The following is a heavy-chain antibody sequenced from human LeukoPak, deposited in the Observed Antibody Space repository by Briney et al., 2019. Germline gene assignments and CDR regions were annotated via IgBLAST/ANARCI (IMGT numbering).Heavy chain of an antibody. CDR2: VSAYNGNT. CDR1: GYTFTSYG. CDR3: ARVRDSSGYYYFDY. Sequence: ASVKVSCKASGYTFTSYGISWVRLAPGQGLEWMGWVSAYNGNTNYAQKLQGRVTMTTDTSTSTAYMELRSLRSDDTAVYYCARVRDSSGYYYFDYWGQGTLLTVSS. J-gene: IGHJ4*02. D-gene: IGHD3-22*01. V-gene: IGHV1-18*01.